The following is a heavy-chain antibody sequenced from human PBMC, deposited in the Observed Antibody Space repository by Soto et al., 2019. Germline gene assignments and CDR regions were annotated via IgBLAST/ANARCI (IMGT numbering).Heavy chain of an antibody. Sequence: QVQLVQSGAEVKKPGSSVKVSCKTPGGTFSNYGLTWVRQAPGQGLEWLGGIIRIFGTAKYAQKLQGRVTITADESTSTGYMELTSLKSDDTGVYYCARASGMSYFDSWGQGTLVTVSS. J-gene: IGHJ4*02. CDR2: IIRIFGTA. CDR1: GGTFSNYG. V-gene: IGHV1-69*01. CDR3: ARASGMSYFDS.